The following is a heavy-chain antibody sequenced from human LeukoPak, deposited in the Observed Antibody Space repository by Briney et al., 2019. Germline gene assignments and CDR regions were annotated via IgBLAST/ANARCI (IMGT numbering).Heavy chain of an antibody. CDR2: IYHSGST. Sequence: PSETLSLTCTVSGYSISSGYYWGWIRQPPGQGLEWIGSIYHSGSTYYNPSLKSRVTISVDTSKNQFSLKLSSVTAADTAVYYCARRLLRYSGRFDPWGQGTLVTVSS. J-gene: IGHJ5*02. D-gene: IGHD3-9*01. V-gene: IGHV4-38-2*02. CDR1: GYSISSGYY. CDR3: ARRLLRYSGRFDP.